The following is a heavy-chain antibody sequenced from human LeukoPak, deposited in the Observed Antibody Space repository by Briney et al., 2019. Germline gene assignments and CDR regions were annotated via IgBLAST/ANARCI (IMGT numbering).Heavy chain of an antibody. V-gene: IGHV4-39*01. D-gene: IGHD2-2*01. CDR1: GGSISSSSYY. CDR2: IYYSGST. Sequence: SETLSLTCTVSGGSISSSSYYWGWIRQPPGKGLEWIGSIYYSGSTYYNPSLKSRVTISVDTSKNQFSLRLSSVTAADTAVYYCARHGYCSSTSCYVASSSWYPYWGQGTLVTVSS. J-gene: IGHJ4*02. CDR3: ARHGYCSSTSCYVASSSWYPY.